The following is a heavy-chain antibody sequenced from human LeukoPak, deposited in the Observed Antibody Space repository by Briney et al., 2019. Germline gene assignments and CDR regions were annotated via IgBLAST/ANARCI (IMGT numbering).Heavy chain of an antibody. CDR3: AGARFSHPLDY. J-gene: IGHJ4*02. CDR1: GASISSYY. V-gene: IGHV4-59*12. Sequence: SETLSLTCTVSGASISSYYWSWIRQPPGKGLEWIGFIYYTGSTNYNPSLKSRATISVDTSKNQFSLKLSSVTAADTAVYYCAGARFSHPLDYWGQGTLVTVSS. CDR2: IYYTGST.